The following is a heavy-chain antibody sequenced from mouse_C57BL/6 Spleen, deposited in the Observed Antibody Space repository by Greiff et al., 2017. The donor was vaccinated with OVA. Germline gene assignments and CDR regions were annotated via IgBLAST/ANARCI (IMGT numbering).Heavy chain of an antibody. J-gene: IGHJ3*01. D-gene: IGHD2-2*01. CDR2: ISYSGST. CDR3: ARSYYGYDEGFAY. CDR1: GYSITSGYD. V-gene: IGHV3-1*01. Sequence: EVQLQESGPGMVKPSQSLSLTCTVPGYSITSGYDWHWIRHFPGNKLEWMGYISYSGSTNYNPSLKSRISITHDTSKNHFFLKLNSVTTEDTATYYSARSYYGYDEGFAYWGQGTLVTVSA.